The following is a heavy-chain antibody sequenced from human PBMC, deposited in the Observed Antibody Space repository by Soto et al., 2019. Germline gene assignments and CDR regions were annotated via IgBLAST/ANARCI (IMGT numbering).Heavy chain of an antibody. Sequence: EVQLVQSGAEVKKPGESLKISCKGSGFSFTSQWIAWVRQMPGKGLEWMGTVYPSDSHTRYSPSFQGQVTISADKSISTAYLQWSSLKASDTAMYYCARRSGETYTPMDHWGQGTLVTVSS. D-gene: IGHD5-18*01. CDR3: ARRSGETYTPMDH. CDR2: VYPSDSHT. CDR1: GFSFTSQW. V-gene: IGHV5-51*03. J-gene: IGHJ4*02.